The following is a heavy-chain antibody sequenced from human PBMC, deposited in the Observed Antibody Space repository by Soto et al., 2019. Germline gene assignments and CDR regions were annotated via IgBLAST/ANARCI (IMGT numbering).Heavy chain of an antibody. D-gene: IGHD3-9*01. Sequence: EVQLLESGGGLVQPGGSLRLSCAASGFTFNSYAMSWVRQAPGKGMEWVSDISGGGSRTYYADSGKGRFSISRDNSKNTLDLQMNSLRADYTAIYYCAKERYYDILTGPENDYYYYGMDVWGQGTTVTVSS. J-gene: IGHJ6*02. V-gene: IGHV3-23*01. CDR1: GFTFNSYA. CDR2: ISGGGSRT. CDR3: AKERYYDILTGPENDYYYYGMDV.